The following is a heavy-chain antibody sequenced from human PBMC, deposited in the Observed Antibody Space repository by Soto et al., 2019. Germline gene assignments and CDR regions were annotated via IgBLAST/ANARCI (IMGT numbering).Heavy chain of an antibody. CDR3: ARLGSSSSVVSYYYYYGMDV. V-gene: IGHV5-51*01. CDR1: GYSFTSYW. J-gene: IGHJ6*02. D-gene: IGHD6-6*01. Sequence: GEXLKISCKGSGYSFTSYWIGWVRQMPGKGLEWMGIIYPGDSDTRYSPSFQGQVTISADKSISTAYLQWSSLKASDTAMYYCARLGSSSSVVSYYYYYGMDVWGQGTTVTVSS. CDR2: IYPGDSDT.